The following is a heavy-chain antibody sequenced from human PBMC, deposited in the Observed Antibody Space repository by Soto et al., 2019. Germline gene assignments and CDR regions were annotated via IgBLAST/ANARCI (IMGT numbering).Heavy chain of an antibody. V-gene: IGHV3-74*01. J-gene: IGHJ5*02. D-gene: IGHD4-4*01. CDR3: AKSGSNYVWFDP. CDR1: GFTFSSYW. Sequence: SGGSLRLSCAASGFTFSSYWMHWVRQAPGKGLVWVSRINSDGSSTSYADSVKGRFTISRDNAKNTLYLQMNSLRAEDTAVYYCAKSGSNYVWFDPWGQGTLVTVSS. CDR2: INSDGSST.